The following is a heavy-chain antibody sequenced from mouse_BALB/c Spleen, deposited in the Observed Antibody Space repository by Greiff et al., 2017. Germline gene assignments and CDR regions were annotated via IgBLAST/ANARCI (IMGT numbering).Heavy chain of an antibody. CDR1: GYSFTSYW. D-gene: IGHD2-4*01. CDR3: TRLGDYEGDAMDY. CDR2: IYPGNSDT. V-gene: IGHV1-5*01. Sequence: EVQLQQSGTVLARPGASVKMSCKASGYSFTSYWMHWVKQRPGQGLEWIGAIYPGNSDTSYNQKFKGKAKLTAVTSASTAYMELSSLTNEDSAVYYCTRLGDYEGDAMDYWGQGTSVTVSS. J-gene: IGHJ4*01.